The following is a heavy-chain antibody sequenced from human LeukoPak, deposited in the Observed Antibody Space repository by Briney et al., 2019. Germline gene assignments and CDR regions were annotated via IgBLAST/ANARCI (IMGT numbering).Heavy chain of an antibody. J-gene: IGHJ5*02. D-gene: IGHD6-6*01. Sequence: SETLSLTCTVSGGSISSSSYYWGWIRQPPGKGLEWIGSIYYSGSTYYNPSLKSRVTISVGTSKNQFSLKLSSVTAADTAVYYCARLSSSSWSYWFDPWGQGTLVTVSS. CDR1: GGSISSSSYY. CDR3: ARLSSSSWSYWFDP. CDR2: IYYSGST. V-gene: IGHV4-39*01.